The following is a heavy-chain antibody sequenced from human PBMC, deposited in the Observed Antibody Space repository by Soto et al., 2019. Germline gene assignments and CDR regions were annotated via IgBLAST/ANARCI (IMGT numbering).Heavy chain of an antibody. Sequence: ASETLSLTCTVSGGSISRYYWSWIRQTPGKGLEWIGYVYYSGSTNYNPSLKSRVTISLDTSKNQFSLKLSSVTAADTAVYYCASSFYSGSGSSTYYFDYWGQGTLVTVSS. CDR1: GGSISRYY. D-gene: IGHD3-10*01. CDR3: ASSFYSGSGSSTYYFDY. V-gene: IGHV4-59*01. CDR2: VYYSGST. J-gene: IGHJ4*02.